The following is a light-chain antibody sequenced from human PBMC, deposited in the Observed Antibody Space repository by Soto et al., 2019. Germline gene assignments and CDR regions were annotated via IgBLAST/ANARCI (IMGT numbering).Light chain of an antibody. V-gene: IGLV2-11*01. Sequence: QSALTQPRSVSGSPGQSVTISCTGTSSDVGGYNYVSWYQQHPGKAPELMIYDVSKRPSGVPDRFPGSKSGNTASLTISWLRAEDEADYYCCSSAGSYTWVFGGGTKVTVL. J-gene: IGLJ2*01. CDR1: SSDVGGYNY. CDR3: CSSAGSYTWV. CDR2: DVS.